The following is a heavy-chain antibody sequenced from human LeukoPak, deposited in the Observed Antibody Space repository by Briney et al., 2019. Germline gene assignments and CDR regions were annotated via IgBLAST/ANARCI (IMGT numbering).Heavy chain of an antibody. CDR1: GYTFTGYH. D-gene: IGHD1-26*01. V-gene: IGHV1-2*02. J-gene: IGHJ4*02. CDR3: ARDSSGSYPDY. Sequence: ASVKVSCKASGYTFTGYHMHWVRQAPGQGLEWMGWISPSSGGTIYAQKFQGRVTMTRDTSITTAYMELSRLRSDDTAVYYCARDSSGSYPDYWGQGTLVTVSS. CDR2: ISPSSGGT.